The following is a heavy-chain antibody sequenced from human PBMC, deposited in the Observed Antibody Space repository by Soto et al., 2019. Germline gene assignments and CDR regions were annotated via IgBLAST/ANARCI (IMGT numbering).Heavy chain of an antibody. CDR1: GFTFNSYG. V-gene: IGHV3-30*03. CDR3: ARTRSARSDFNIDALDV. CDR2: ISYDSTKT. D-gene: IGHD1-26*01. Sequence: QVQLVESGGGVVQPGRSLRLSCAASGFTFNSYGMHWVRQGPGNGLEWVAFISYDSTKTYYADSVKGRFTISRDKSNSALYVEMHSLTGEEPAAYYCARTRSARSDFNIDALDVWGQGTTVTISS. J-gene: IGHJ6*02.